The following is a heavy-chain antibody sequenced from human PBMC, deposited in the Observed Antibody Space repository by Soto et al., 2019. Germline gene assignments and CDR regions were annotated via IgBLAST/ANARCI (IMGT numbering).Heavy chain of an antibody. D-gene: IGHD2-15*01. CDR3: AREIRYCGGGSCYTVGAFDI. Sequence: EVQLVESGGGLVKPGGSLRLSCAASGFTFSDYYINWVRQAPGKGLEGVSSISSISSDIYYADSVKGRFTVSRDNAKNSLSLQMNSLRAEDTAVYYCAREIRYCGGGSCYTVGAFDIWGQGTMVTVSS. V-gene: IGHV3-21*01. J-gene: IGHJ3*02. CDR2: ISSISSDI. CDR1: GFTFSDYY.